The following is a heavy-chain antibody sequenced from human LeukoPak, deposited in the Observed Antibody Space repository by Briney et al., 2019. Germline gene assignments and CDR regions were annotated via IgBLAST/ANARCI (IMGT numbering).Heavy chain of an antibody. Sequence: GRSLRLSCAASGFTFNSFAMHWVRQAPGKGLEWVAVIWYGGNNKYYADSVKGRFTISRDNSKNTVYLQMNSLRAEDTAVYYCAKEGRYGDYGDYWGQGTLVTVSS. J-gene: IGHJ4*02. V-gene: IGHV3-33*06. CDR3: AKEGRYGDYGDY. CDR1: GFTFNSFA. CDR2: IWYGGNNK. D-gene: IGHD4-17*01.